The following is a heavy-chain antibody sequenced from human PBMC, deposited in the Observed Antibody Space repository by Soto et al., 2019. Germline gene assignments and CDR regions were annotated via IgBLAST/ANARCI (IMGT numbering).Heavy chain of an antibody. CDR2: ILYDGSNK. V-gene: IGHV3-30-3*01. CDR1: GVIFSSYS. D-gene: IGHD6-19*01. Sequence: PGGSLRLSCAASGVIFSSYSMHWVRQAPGKGLEWVAVILYDGSNKYYADSVKGRFTISIDNSKNTLYLQMNSLRAEDTAVYYCARDGIRSLILGRVSAVATLVDSYFDLWGLGT. CDR3: ARDGIRSLILGRVSAVATLVDSYFDL. J-gene: IGHJ2*01.